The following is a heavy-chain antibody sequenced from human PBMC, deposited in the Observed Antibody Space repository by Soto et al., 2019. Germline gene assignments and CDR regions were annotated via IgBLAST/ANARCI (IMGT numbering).Heavy chain of an antibody. Sequence: WPSVKVSCKASGYTFTSYYMHWVRQAPGQGLEWMGIINPSGGSTSYAQKFQGRVTMTRDTSTSTVYMELSSLRSEDTAVYYCARGTRVRGVIIKVNYYSGMDVWGQGTTVTVSS. D-gene: IGHD3-10*01. CDR1: GYTFTSYY. J-gene: IGHJ6*02. CDR2: INPSGGST. CDR3: ARGTRVRGVIIKVNYYSGMDV. V-gene: IGHV1-46*01.